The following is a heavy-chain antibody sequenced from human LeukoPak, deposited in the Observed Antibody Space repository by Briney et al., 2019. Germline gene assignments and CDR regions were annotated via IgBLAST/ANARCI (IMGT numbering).Heavy chain of an antibody. Sequence: LRLSCAASGFTVSSNYMSWVRQPPGKGLEWIGYIYYSGSTYYNPSLKSRVTISVDTSKNQFSLKLSSVTAADTAVYYCARVNGSGSTSFDAFDIWGQGTMVTVSS. D-gene: IGHD3-10*01. V-gene: IGHV4-30-4*08. J-gene: IGHJ3*02. CDR1: GFTVSSNY. CDR3: ARVNGSGSTSFDAFDI. CDR2: IYYSGST.